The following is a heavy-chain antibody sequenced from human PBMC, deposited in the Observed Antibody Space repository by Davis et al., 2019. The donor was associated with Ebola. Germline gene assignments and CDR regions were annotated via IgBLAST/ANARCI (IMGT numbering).Heavy chain of an antibody. J-gene: IGHJ4*02. V-gene: IGHV3-30-3*01. D-gene: IGHD1-26*01. Sequence: GESLKISCAASGFTFSSYAMHWVRQAPGKGLEWVAVISYDGSNKYYADFVKGRFTISRDNSKNTLYLQMNSLRAEDTAVYYCARGEPYGLYYFDYWGQGTLVTVSS. CDR2: ISYDGSNK. CDR1: GFTFSSYA. CDR3: ARGEPYGLYYFDY.